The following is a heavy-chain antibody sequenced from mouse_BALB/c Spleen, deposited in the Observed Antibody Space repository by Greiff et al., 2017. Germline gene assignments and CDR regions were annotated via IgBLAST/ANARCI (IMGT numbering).Heavy chain of an antibody. CDR2: ISSGSSTI. CDR1: GFTFSSFG. Sequence: EVQRVESGGGLVQPGGSRKLSCAASGFTFSSFGMHWVRQAPEKGLEWVAYISSGSSTIYYADTVKGRFTISRDNPKNTLFLQMTSLRSEDTAMYYCARSTYDRYEDAMDYWGQGTSVTVSS. V-gene: IGHV5-17*02. D-gene: IGHD2-14*01. J-gene: IGHJ4*01. CDR3: ARSTYDRYEDAMDY.